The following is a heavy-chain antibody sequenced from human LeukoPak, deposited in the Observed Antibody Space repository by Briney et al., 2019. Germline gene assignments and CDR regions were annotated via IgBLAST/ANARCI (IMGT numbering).Heavy chain of an antibody. CDR1: GSIFTNYW. J-gene: IGHJ4*02. V-gene: IGHV5-51*01. Sequence: GESLKISCQCSGSIFTNYWIVWVRQLPGKGLEWMGIIYPGDSDTRYSPSFQGQVTISADKSITTAYLQWSSLKASDTAIYYCARRGFGDLSTYTSFDYWGQGTLVTASS. CDR2: IYPGDSDT. CDR3: ARRGFGDLSTYTSFDY. D-gene: IGHD3-10*01.